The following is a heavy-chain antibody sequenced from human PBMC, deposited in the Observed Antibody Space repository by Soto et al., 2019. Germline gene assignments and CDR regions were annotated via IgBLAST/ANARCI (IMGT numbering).Heavy chain of an antibody. Sequence: GGSLRLSCAASGFPFSSYGMHWVRQAPGKGLEWVAVIWYDGSNKYYADSVKGRFTISRDNSKNTLYLQMNSLRAEDTAVYYCARARATRDYALDYWGQGTLVTVSS. J-gene: IGHJ4*02. CDR2: IWYDGSNK. CDR1: GFPFSSYG. V-gene: IGHV3-33*01. CDR3: ARARATRDYALDY. D-gene: IGHD4-17*01.